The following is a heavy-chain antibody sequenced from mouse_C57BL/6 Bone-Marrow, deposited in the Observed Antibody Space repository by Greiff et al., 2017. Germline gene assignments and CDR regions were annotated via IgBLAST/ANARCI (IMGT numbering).Heavy chain of an antibody. Sequence: EVKVEESGGGLVKPGGSLKLSCAASGFTFSSYAMSWVRQTPEKRLEWVATISDGGSYTYYPDNVKGRFTISRDNAKNNLYLQMSHLKSEDTAMYYCARLDYYAMDYWGQGTSVTVSS. CDR1: GFTFSSYA. J-gene: IGHJ4*01. V-gene: IGHV5-4*03. CDR2: ISDGGSYT. CDR3: ARLDYYAMDY.